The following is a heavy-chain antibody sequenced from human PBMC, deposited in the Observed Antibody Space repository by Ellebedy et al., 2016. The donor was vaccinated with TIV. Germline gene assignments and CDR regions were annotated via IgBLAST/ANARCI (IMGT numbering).Heavy chain of an antibody. J-gene: IGHJ3*02. D-gene: IGHD2-15*01. V-gene: IGHV1-18*01. CDR2: ISAYNGNT. Sequence: ASVKVSXKASGYTFTSYGISWVRQAPGQGLEWMGWISAYNGNTNYAQKLQGRVTMTTDTSTSTAYMELRSLRSDDTAVYYCARVGGGYCSGGSCYSRGAFDIWGQGTMVTVSS. CDR1: GYTFTSYG. CDR3: ARVGGGYCSGGSCYSRGAFDI.